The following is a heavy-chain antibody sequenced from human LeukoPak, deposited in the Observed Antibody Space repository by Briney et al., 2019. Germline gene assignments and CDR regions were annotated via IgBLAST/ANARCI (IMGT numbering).Heavy chain of an antibody. CDR2: ISGSGGST. CDR1: GFTFSSYA. CDR3: AKAEQLVFWGFGDY. Sequence: GGSLRLSCAASGFTFSSYAMSWVRQAPGKGLEWVSAISGSGGSTYYADSVKGRFTISRDNSKNTLYLQMDSLRAEDTAVYYCAKAEQLVFWGFGDYWGQGTLVTVSS. J-gene: IGHJ4*02. V-gene: IGHV3-23*01. D-gene: IGHD6-13*01.